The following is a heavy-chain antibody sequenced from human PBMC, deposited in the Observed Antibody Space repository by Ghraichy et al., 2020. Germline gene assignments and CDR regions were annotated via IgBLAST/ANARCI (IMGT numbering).Heavy chain of an antibody. CDR2: ISSSSSYI. Sequence: GGSLRLSSGNCGSDEHTSELKSLRRAPYAVLCLVSSISSSSSYIYYADSVKGRFTISRDNAKNSLYLQMNSLRAEDTAVYYCARDPRRPGAYSSSWYVYRHDDAFDF. D-gene: IGHD6-13*01. CDR3: ARDPRRPGAYSSSWYVYRHDDAFDF. V-gene: IGHV3-21*01. CDR1: GSDEHTSE. J-gene: IGHJ3*01.